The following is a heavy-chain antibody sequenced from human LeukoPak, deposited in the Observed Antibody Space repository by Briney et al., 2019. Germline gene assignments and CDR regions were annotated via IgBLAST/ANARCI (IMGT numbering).Heavy chain of an antibody. D-gene: IGHD2-15*01. CDR1: AHIFTSYG. CDR2: ISAYNGNT. CDR3: TSGGYTSRGWFDP. J-gene: IGHJ5*02. Sequence: ASVKVSCKASAHIFTSYGMSWVRQAPGQGLEWMGWISAYNGNTNYAQKFQGRVTMTTDTSTSTAYMELRSLRSDDTAVYYCTSGGYTSRGWFDPWGQGTLVTVSS. V-gene: IGHV1-18*01.